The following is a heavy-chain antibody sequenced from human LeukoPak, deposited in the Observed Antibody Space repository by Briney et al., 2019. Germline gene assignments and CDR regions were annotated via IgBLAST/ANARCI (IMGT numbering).Heavy chain of an antibody. J-gene: IGHJ4*02. D-gene: IGHD6-13*01. Sequence: PGGSLRLSWAASGFTFSSYGMHWVRQAPGKGLEWVAFIRYDGSNKYYADSVKGRFTISRDNSKNTLYLQMNSLRAEDTAVYYCAKDGGSHSSSWYSVGYWGQGTLVTVSS. V-gene: IGHV3-30*02. CDR1: GFTFSSYG. CDR3: AKDGGSHSSSWYSVGY. CDR2: IRYDGSNK.